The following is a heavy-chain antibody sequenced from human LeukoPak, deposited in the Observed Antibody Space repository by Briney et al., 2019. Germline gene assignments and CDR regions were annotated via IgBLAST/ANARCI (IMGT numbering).Heavy chain of an antibody. CDR3: ARHRDGGWGLYSYDY. D-gene: IGHD5-18*01. V-gene: IGHV4-59*08. J-gene: IGHJ4*02. Sequence: SETLSLTCSVSGASITYYYWTWIRQRPGKGLEWIGHMYYTGSTNYNPSLKSRVTISVDTSKNQFSLKLSSVTAADTAVYYCARHRDGGWGLYSYDYWGQGTLVTVSS. CDR2: MYYTGST. CDR1: GASITYYY.